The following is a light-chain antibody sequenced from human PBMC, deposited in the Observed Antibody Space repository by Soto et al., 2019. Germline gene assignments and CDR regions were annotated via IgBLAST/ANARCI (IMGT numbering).Light chain of an antibody. J-gene: IGKJ1*01. CDR2: GAS. V-gene: IGKV3-15*01. Sequence: EIVMTQSPATLSVSPGERATLSCRASQSVSSNLAWYQQKPGQAPRLLIYGASTRATGITARFSGCGSGTEFTLTISSLQSEDFAVYYCQQYNNWPRTFGQGTKVEIK. CDR1: QSVSSN. CDR3: QQYNNWPRT.